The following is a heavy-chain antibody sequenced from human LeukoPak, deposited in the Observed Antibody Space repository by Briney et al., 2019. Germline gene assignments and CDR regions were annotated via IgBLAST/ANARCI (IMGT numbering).Heavy chain of an antibody. V-gene: IGHV1-18*04. CDR1: GYTFTGYY. Sequence: GASVKVSCKASGYTFTGYYMHWVRQAPGQGLEWMGWISAYNGNTNYAQKLQGRVTMTTDTSTSTAYMELRSLRSDDTAVYYCARDPSLHSGSYYSDYWGQGTLVTVSS. CDR2: ISAYNGNT. D-gene: IGHD1-26*01. J-gene: IGHJ4*02. CDR3: ARDPSLHSGSYYSDY.